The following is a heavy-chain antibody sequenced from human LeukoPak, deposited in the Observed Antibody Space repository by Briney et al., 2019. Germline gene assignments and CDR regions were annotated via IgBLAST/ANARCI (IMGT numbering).Heavy chain of an antibody. CDR1: GYTFTGYY. D-gene: IGHD3-22*01. J-gene: IGHJ4*02. CDR2: INPNSGGT. V-gene: IGHV1-2*02. Sequence: ASVKVSCKASGYTFTGYYMHWVRQAPGQGLEWMGWINPNSGGTNYAQKFQGRVTMTRDTSISTAYMELSRLRSDDTAVYYCARDIGGTYYYDSSGYPLDYWGQGTPVTVSS. CDR3: ARDIGGTYYYDSSGYPLDY.